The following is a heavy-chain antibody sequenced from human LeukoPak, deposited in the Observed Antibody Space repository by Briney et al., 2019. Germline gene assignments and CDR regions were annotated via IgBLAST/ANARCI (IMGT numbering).Heavy chain of an antibody. J-gene: IGHJ4*02. CDR1: GYTFTGYY. D-gene: IGHD3-10*01. CDR2: VNPNNGDT. CDR3: ARDSRVTNGDY. Sequence: GASVNVSCKASGYTFTGYYMHWVRQAPGQGLEWVGLVNPNNGDTKYAKKFQGRVTMTRHTSVSTAYMALSRLRSDDTAVYYCARDSRVTNGDYWGQGTLVTVSS. V-gene: IGHV1-2*02.